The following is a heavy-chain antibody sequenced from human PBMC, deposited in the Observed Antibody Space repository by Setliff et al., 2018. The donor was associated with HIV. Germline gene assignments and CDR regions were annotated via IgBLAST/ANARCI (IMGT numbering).Heavy chain of an antibody. Sequence: HPGGSLRLSCAVSGFTVSTNYMNWVRQAPGKGLQWVSVLYSSGYTQYADSVNGRFTISRDNSKNTLYLQMNSLRPEDTAVYYCARQAYDINMVRGVVAPRFHYYMDVWGKGTTVTSP. CDR1: GFTVSTNY. J-gene: IGHJ6*03. D-gene: IGHD3-10*01. V-gene: IGHV3-66*02. CDR2: LYSSGYT. CDR3: ARQAYDINMVRGVVAPRFHYYMDV.